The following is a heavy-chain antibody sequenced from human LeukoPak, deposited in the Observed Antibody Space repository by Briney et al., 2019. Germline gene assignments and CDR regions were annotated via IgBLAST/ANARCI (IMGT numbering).Heavy chain of an antibody. CDR2: ISSSNYI. V-gene: IGHV3-21*01. J-gene: IGHJ4*02. Sequence: PGGSLRLSCAASGFTFSSYAMSWVRQAPGKGLEWVSSISSSNYIYYADSVKGRFTISRDNAKNSLFLQMNSLRAEDTAVYYCARDGVHDPPFDYWGQGALVTVSS. CDR1: GFTFSSYA. D-gene: IGHD1-1*01. CDR3: ARDGVHDPPFDY.